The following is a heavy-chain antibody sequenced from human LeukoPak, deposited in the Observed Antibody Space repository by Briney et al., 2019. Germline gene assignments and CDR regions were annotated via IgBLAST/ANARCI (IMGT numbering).Heavy chain of an antibody. J-gene: IGHJ4*02. CDR2: ISGSGGST. CDR3: ARGVPTGIDYFDY. D-gene: IGHD1-1*01. CDR1: GFTFSTYA. V-gene: IGHV3-23*01. Sequence: GGSLRLSCAASGFTFSTYAMSWVRQAPGKGLEWVSTISGSGGSTYYADSVKGRFTISRDNSKNTPYLQMNSLRAEDTAVYYCARGVPTGIDYFDYWGQGTLVTVSS.